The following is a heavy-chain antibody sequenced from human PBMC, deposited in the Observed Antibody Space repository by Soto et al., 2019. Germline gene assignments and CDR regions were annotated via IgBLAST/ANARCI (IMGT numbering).Heavy chain of an antibody. CDR2: ISGSGGST. D-gene: IGHD3-3*01. CDR3: AKAGSDYDFWSGYPGALSY. CDR1: GFTFSSYA. J-gene: IGHJ4*02. V-gene: IGHV3-23*01. Sequence: GGSLRLSCAASGFTFSSYAMSWVRQAPGKGLEWVSAISGSGGSTYYADSVKGRFTISRDNSKNTLYLQMNSLRAEDTAVYYCAKAGSDYDFWSGYPGALSYWGQGTLVTVSS.